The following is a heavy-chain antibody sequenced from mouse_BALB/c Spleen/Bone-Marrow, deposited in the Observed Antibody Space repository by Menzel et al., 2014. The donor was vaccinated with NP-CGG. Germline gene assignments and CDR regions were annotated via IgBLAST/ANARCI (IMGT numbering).Heavy chain of an antibody. D-gene: IGHD2-10*02. CDR2: ISSGGSYT. Sequence: EVQLVESGGGLVKPGGSLKLSCAASGFTFSSYAMPWVRQTPEKRLEWVATISSGGSYTYYPDSVKGRFTISRDNAKNTLYLQMSSLRSEDTAMYYCARRGYGNYVGYAMDYWGQGTSVTVSS. V-gene: IGHV5-9-3*01. CDR3: ARRGYGNYVGYAMDY. CDR1: GFTFSSYA. J-gene: IGHJ4*01.